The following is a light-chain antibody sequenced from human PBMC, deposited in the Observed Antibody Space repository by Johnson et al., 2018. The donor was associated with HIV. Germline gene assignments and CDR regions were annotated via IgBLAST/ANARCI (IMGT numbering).Light chain of an antibody. Sequence: VLTQPPSVSAAPGQKVTISCFGSDSDIGNNYVSWYQQLPGTAPKLLIYDNNKRPSGIPDRFSGSKSGPSATLGITGLQPGDEADYYCETWDNSLSGFVFGTGTKVTVL. V-gene: IGLV1-51*01. J-gene: IGLJ1*01. CDR1: DSDIGNNY. CDR2: DNN. CDR3: ETWDNSLSGFV.